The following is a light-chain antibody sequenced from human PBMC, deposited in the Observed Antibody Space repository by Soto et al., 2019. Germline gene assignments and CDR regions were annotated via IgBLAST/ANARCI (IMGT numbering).Light chain of an antibody. J-gene: IGLJ1*01. CDR2: DVT. V-gene: IGLV2-14*01. CDR3: SSYTTSSSYV. Sequence: QSLLRQPASVCESPGQSNTISCTGTISDVGGYIYVSWYQQHPGKAPKLMIYDVTSRPSGVSYRFSGYKSGNTASLTISGLQAEDEADYYCSSYTTSSSYVFGTGTKVTVL. CDR1: ISDVGGYIY.